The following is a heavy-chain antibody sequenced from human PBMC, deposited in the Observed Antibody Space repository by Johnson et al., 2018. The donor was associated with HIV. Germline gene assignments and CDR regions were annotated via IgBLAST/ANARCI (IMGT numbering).Heavy chain of an antibody. Sequence: VQLVESGGGLVQPGGSLRLSCAASGFTVSSKYMSWVRQAPGKGLEWGSVIYSGGSTYYADSVKGRFTIPRDNSKNTLYLQMNSLRAEDTAVYYCARDGNYYDSSGYHDAFDIWGQGTMVTVSS. D-gene: IGHD3-22*01. CDR3: ARDGNYYDSSGYHDAFDI. CDR1: GFTVSSKY. CDR2: IYSGGST. V-gene: IGHV3-66*01. J-gene: IGHJ3*02.